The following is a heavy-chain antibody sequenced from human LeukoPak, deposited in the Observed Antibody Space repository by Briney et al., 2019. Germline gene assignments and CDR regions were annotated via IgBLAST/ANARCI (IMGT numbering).Heavy chain of an antibody. Sequence: ASVKVSCKVSGYTLTELAVHWVRQALGKGLEWMANFDPEDGETLYTQKFQGRVTLTEDTSTDTAYFELSSLRSDDTAVYYCATGLPAAAAAQTWGQGTLVTVSS. CDR2: FDPEDGET. D-gene: IGHD6-13*01. V-gene: IGHV1-24*01. CDR1: GYTLTELA. CDR3: ATGLPAAAAAQT. J-gene: IGHJ5*02.